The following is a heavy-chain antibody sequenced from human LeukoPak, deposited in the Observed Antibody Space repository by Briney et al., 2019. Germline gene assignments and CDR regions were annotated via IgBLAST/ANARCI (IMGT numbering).Heavy chain of an antibody. CDR1: GGSINSGGYY. V-gene: IGHV4-30-2*01. J-gene: IGHJ4*02. CDR2: IYHNGNT. Sequence: SETLSLTCTVSGGSINSGGYYWSWMRQPPGKGLEWIAYIYHNGNTYYNPSLRSRVTISVDRSTNQFSLNLTSVTAADTAVYYCARGAQQLGGDYWGQGTLVTVSS. D-gene: IGHD6-13*01. CDR3: ARGAQQLGGDY.